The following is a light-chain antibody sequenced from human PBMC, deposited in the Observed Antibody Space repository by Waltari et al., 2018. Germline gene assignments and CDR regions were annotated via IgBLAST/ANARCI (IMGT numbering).Light chain of an antibody. CDR1: QSISYW. CDR2: KAS. Sequence: DIQMTQSPSTLSASVGDRVTITCRASQSISYWLAWFQQQPGKAPKRLIYKASNVENGVPSRFSGSGSGTDFTLTISSLQPDDFATYYCLQYNTYPWAFGQGTKVEI. V-gene: IGKV1-5*03. CDR3: LQYNTYPWA. J-gene: IGKJ1*01.